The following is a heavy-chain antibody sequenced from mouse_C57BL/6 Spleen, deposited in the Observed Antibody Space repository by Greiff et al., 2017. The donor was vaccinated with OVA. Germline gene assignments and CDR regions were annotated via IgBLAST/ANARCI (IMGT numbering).Heavy chain of an antibody. Sequence: VQLQQPGAELVKPGASVKMSCKASGYTFTSYWITWVKQRPGKGLEWIGDIYPGSGSTNYNEKFKSKATLTVDTSSSKAYMQLSSLTSEDSAVYYCARPYYYGSSYGYAMDYWGQGTSVTVSS. CDR1: GYTFTSYW. CDR2: IYPGSGST. V-gene: IGHV1-55*01. J-gene: IGHJ4*01. D-gene: IGHD1-1*01. CDR3: ARPYYYGSSYGYAMDY.